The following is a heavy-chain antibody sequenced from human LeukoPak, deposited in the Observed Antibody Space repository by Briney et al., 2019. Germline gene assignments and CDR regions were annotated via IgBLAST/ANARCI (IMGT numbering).Heavy chain of an antibody. CDR3: AKGDNYKPLYFDN. CDR2: IFYDRGKK. Sequence: GGSLRLSLVASGFRFSDFVMHWVRQAPGKGLEGVAVIFYDRGKKFYADSVDGRFTISSDNSKNTLYLKMDSLRDEDTAVYYCAKGDNYKPLYFDNWGQGSLVTVSA. CDR1: GFRFSDFV. D-gene: IGHD1-20*01. J-gene: IGHJ4*02. V-gene: IGHV3-33*06.